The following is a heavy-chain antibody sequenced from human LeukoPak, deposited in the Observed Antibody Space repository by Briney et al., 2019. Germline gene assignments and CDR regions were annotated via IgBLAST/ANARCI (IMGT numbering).Heavy chain of an antibody. CDR2: INPNSGGT. V-gene: IGHV1-2*02. CDR1: GYTFTGYY. J-gene: IGHJ5*02. CDR3: ARDFIVVVVAATPWFDP. D-gene: IGHD2-15*01. Sequence: ASVKVSCKASGYTFTGYYMHWVRQAPGQGLEWMGWINPNSGGTNYAQKFQGRVTMTRDTSISTAYMELSRLRSDDTAVYYCARDFIVVVVAATPWFDPWGQGTLVIVSS.